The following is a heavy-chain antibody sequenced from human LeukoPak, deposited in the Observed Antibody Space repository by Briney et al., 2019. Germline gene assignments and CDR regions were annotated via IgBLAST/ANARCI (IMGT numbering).Heavy chain of an antibody. D-gene: IGHD2-15*01. V-gene: IGHV4-39*01. CDR3: ASVRGYCSGGSCHETFDI. J-gene: IGHJ3*02. CDR2: IYYSGST. CDR1: GGSISSSSHY. Sequence: SETLSLTCTVSGGSISSSSHYWSWIRQPPGKGLEWIGSIYYSGSTYYNPSLKSRVTISVDTSKNQFSLKLSSVTAADTAVYYCASVRGYCSGGSCHETFDIWGQGTMVTVSS.